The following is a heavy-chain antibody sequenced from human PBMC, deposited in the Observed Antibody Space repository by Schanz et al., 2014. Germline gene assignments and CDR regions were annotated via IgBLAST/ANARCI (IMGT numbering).Heavy chain of an antibody. Sequence: QVQLVQSGAEVKKPGASVKVSCKASGYTFTSYYMHWVRQAPGQGLEWMGIINPSGGSTGYAQKCQGRVTMTRDTSTSTVYMELSSLSAEDTDGYCCAGDGEAAAGCDYWGQGTLVTVSS. CDR3: AGDGEAAAGCDY. D-gene: IGHD6-13*01. V-gene: IGHV1-46*03. CDR1: GYTFTSYY. J-gene: IGHJ4*02. CDR2: INPSGGST.